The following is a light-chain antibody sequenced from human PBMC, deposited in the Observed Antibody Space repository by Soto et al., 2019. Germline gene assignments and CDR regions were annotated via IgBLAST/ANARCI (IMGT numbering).Light chain of an antibody. CDR3: QQYNTWPRT. J-gene: IGKJ1*01. Sequence: EIVLTQSPGTLSLSPGERATLSCRTSESVTSTYLAWYQQKPGQPPRLLIYGASSRATGIPDRFSGSGSGTDFTLTISRLEPEDFAVYYCQQYNTWPRTFGQGTKVETK. CDR2: GAS. V-gene: IGKV3-20*01. CDR1: ESVTSTY.